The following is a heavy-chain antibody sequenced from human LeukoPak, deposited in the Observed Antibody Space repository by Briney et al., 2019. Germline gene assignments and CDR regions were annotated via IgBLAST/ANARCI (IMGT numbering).Heavy chain of an antibody. Sequence: SETLSLTCTVCGGSLSRYYSSWIRQPPGKGLEWIGYIYYSGSTNYNPSLKSRVTISVDTSKNQFSLKLSSVTAADTAVYYCARHAPLYRDAFDIWGQGTMVTVSS. CDR3: ARHAPLYRDAFDI. J-gene: IGHJ3*02. V-gene: IGHV4-59*08. D-gene: IGHD2-2*02. CDR2: IYYSGST. CDR1: GGSLSRYY.